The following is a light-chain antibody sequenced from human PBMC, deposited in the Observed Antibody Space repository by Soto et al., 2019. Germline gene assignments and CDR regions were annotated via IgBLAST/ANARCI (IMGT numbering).Light chain of an antibody. CDR3: SSYTSSSTRV. V-gene: IGLV2-14*01. Sequence: QSALTQPASVSGSPGQSITISCTGTSSDVGGYNYVSWYQQHPGKAPKLMIYDVGNRPSGVSNRFSGSKSGDTASLTISGLQAEDEADYYCSSYTSSSTRVFGTGTKVT. CDR2: DVG. CDR1: SSDVGGYNY. J-gene: IGLJ1*01.